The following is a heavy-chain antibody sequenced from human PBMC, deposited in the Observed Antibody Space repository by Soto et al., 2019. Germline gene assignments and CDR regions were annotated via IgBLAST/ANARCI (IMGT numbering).Heavy chain of an antibody. CDR3: ARFNCISSSCYEGYFDY. CDR1: GYTFTTYG. V-gene: IGHV1-18*01. Sequence: QVQLVQSGAEVKKPGASVKVSCKTSGYTFTTYGISWVRQAPGQGLEWMGWISTDIGNTNYAQKVQDRVTKTTAPSTSNADMERRSLRSDDTAGYYCARFNCISSSCYEGYFDYWGQGTLVTVSS. D-gene: IGHD2-2*01. J-gene: IGHJ4*02. CDR2: ISTDIGNT.